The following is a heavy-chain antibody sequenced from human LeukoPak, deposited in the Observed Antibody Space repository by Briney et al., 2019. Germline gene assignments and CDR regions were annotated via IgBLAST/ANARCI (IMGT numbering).Heavy chain of an antibody. CDR3: ARDIEAAGLFLDY. J-gene: IGHJ4*02. D-gene: IGHD6-13*01. CDR1: GFTFSSYW. Sequence: GGSLRLSCAASGFTFSSYWMSWVRQAPGKGLELVANMKYDGSEKYYVDSVKGRFTISRDNAKNSLYLQMNSLRAEDTAVYYCARDIEAAGLFLDYWGQGTLVTVSS. V-gene: IGHV3-7*01. CDR2: MKYDGSEK.